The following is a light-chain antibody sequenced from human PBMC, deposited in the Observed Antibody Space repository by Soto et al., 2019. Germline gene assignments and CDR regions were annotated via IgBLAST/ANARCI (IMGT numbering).Light chain of an antibody. V-gene: IGKV1-8*01. CDR3: QQYYSYPIT. Sequence: AILMTQSPSSLSASPGDRVTITCRASQGISSYLAWYQQKPGKAPKLLIYAASTLQSGVPSRFSGSGSGTDFTLTISCLQSEDFAPYYCQQYYSYPITFGQGTRLEIK. CDR1: QGISSY. CDR2: AAS. J-gene: IGKJ5*01.